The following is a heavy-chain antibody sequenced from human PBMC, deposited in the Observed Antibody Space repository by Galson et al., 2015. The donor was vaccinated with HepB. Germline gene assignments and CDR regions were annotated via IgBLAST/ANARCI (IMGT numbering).Heavy chain of an antibody. Sequence: SVKVSCKASGYSFFSRGISWVRQAPGQGLEWMGWISDFTGDTKYGQKFQDRVTMTTEASTNTAYMELRSLRSDDTAVYYCARDVGGGYTTNRDQYYYGLDVWGQGTTVTVSS. CDR2: ISDFTGDT. J-gene: IGHJ6*02. V-gene: IGHV1-18*01. CDR3: ARDVGGGYTTNRDQYYYGLDV. D-gene: IGHD6-13*01. CDR1: GYSFFSRG.